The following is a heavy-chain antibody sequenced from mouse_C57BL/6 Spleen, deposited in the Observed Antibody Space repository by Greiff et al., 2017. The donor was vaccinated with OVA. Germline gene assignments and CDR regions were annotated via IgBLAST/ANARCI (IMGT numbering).Heavy chain of an antibody. J-gene: IGHJ2*01. CDR3: ARFITTVVARYFDY. CDR1: GFTFSSYT. V-gene: IGHV5-9*01. Sequence: EVKVVESGGGLVKPGGSLKLSCAASGFTFSSYTMSWVRQTPEKRLEWVATISGGGGNTYYPDSVKGRFTISRDNAKNTLYLQMSSLRSEETALYYCARFITTVVARYFDYSGEGATLT. D-gene: IGHD1-1*01. CDR2: ISGGGGNT.